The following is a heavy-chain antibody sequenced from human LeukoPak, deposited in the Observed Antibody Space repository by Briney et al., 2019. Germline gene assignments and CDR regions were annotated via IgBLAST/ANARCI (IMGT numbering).Heavy chain of an antibody. CDR2: IYPGDSDT. V-gene: IGHV5-51*01. CDR3: ARHRGVYSSSTPIDY. CDR1: GCSFTSYW. D-gene: IGHD6-6*01. J-gene: IGHJ4*02. Sequence: GESLKISCKGSGCSFTSYWIGWVRQMPGKGLEWMGIIYPGDSDTRYSPSFQGQVTISADKSISTAYLQWSSLKASDTAMYYCARHRGVYSSSTPIDYWSQGALVTVSS.